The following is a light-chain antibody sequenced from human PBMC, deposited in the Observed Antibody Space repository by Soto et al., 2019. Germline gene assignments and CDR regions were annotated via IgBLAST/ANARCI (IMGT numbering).Light chain of an antibody. CDR2: WAS. CDR1: QSVLYSSNNKNY. Sequence: DIVMTQSPDSLAVSLGERATINCKSSQSVLYSSNNKNYLAWYQQKPGQPPKLLIYWASTRESGVPDRFSGSGSGTDFTLTISRLQAEDVAVYYCQQYYSRITFGQGTRLEIK. V-gene: IGKV4-1*01. J-gene: IGKJ5*01. CDR3: QQYYSRIT.